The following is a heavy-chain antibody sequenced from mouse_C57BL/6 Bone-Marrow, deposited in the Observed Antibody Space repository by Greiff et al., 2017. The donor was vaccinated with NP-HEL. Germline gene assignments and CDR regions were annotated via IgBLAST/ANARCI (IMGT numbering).Heavy chain of an antibody. Sequence: VQLVESGAELARPGASVKLSCKASGYTFTSYGISWVKQRTGQGLEWIGEIYPRSGNTYYNEKFKGKATLTADKSSSTAYMELRSLTSEDSAVYFCARDGTPWFAYWGQGTLVTVSA. D-gene: IGHD3-3*01. CDR1: GYTFTSYG. CDR3: ARDGTPWFAY. V-gene: IGHV1-81*01. CDR2: IYPRSGNT. J-gene: IGHJ3*01.